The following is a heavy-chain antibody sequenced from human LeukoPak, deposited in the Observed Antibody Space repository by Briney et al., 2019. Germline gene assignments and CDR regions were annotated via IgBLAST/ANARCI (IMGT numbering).Heavy chain of an antibody. J-gene: IGHJ4*02. V-gene: IGHV3-23*01. CDR3: AKAGIGVVGYFDY. CDR2: IRGSGGGT. CDR1: GFTFGDYA. D-gene: IGHD6-19*01. Sequence: GGSLRLSCTASGFTFGDYAMSWVRQAPGKGLEWVSAIRGSGGGTYYADSVKGRFTISRDNSKNTLYLQMNSLRDEDTALYYCAKAGIGVVGYFDYWGQGTLVTVSS.